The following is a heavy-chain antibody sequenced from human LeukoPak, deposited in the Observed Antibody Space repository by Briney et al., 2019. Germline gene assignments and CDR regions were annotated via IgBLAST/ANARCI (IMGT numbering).Heavy chain of an antibody. V-gene: IGHV4-59*01. Sequence: SETLSLTCTVSGGSISSYYWSWIRQPPGKVLEWIGYIYYSGSTNYNPSLKSRVTISVDTSKNQFSLKLSSVTAADTAVYYCARSPGGVNNWFDPWGQGTLVTVSS. CDR2: IYYSGST. CDR1: GGSISSYY. CDR3: ARSPGGVNNWFDP. J-gene: IGHJ5*02. D-gene: IGHD2-8*01.